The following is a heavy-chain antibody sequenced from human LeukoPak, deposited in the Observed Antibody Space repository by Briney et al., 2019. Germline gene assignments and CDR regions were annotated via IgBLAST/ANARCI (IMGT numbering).Heavy chain of an antibody. CDR1: GYTFTSYG. Sequence: ASVKVSCKASGYTFTSYGISWVRQAPGQGLEWMGWISAYNGNTNYAQKLQGRVTMTTDTSTSTAYMELRSLRSDDTAVYYCARDPPFLGSGTRVAFDIWGQGTMVTVSS. J-gene: IGHJ3*02. D-gene: IGHD3-10*01. CDR2: ISAYNGNT. V-gene: IGHV1-18*01. CDR3: ARDPPFLGSGTRVAFDI.